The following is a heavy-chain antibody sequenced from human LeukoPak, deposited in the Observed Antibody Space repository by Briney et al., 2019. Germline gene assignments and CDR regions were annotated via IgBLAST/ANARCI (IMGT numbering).Heavy chain of an antibody. J-gene: IGHJ6*03. V-gene: IGHV3-30*02. CDR2: IRFDGTKQ. D-gene: IGHD1-26*01. CDR3: VKIGADPSPDYLFYFYMDV. CDR1: GFIFSTYG. Sequence: GGPLRLSCAASGFIFSTYGMPGVRKAPGKGLEGVAFIRFDGTKQYYGESVKGRFTISRDNSKNTLYLEMSSLRGEDTALYYCVKIGADPSPDYLFYFYMDVRGKGTTVTVSS.